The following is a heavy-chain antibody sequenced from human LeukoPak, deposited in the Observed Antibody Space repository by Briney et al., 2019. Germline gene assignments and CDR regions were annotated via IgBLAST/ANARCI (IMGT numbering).Heavy chain of an antibody. D-gene: IGHD4-23*01. CDR1: GYTFTSYY. Sequence: ASVKVSCKASGYTFTSYYMHWVRQAPGQGLEWMGIINPSGGSTSYAQKFQGRVTMTRDTSTSTVYMELSSLRSEDTAVYYCARDLEPFYGGKGGDYWGQGTLVTVSS. CDR2: INPSGGST. J-gene: IGHJ4*02. V-gene: IGHV1-46*03. CDR3: ARDLEPFYGGKGGDY.